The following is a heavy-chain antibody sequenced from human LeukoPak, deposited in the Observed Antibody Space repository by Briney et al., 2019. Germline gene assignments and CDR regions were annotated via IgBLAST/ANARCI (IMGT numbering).Heavy chain of an antibody. D-gene: IGHD3-22*01. J-gene: IGHJ4*02. CDR2: ISYDGRNK. V-gene: IGHV3-30*01. CDR3: ARDGSYYDSSGYYLFDY. CDR1: GFTFGSYA. Sequence: PGGSLRLSCAASGFTFGSYAMHWVRQAPGKGLEWVAVISYDGRNKFYADSVKGRFTISRDNSKNTLYLQMNSLRAEDTAVYYCARDGSYYDSSGYYLFDYWGQGALVTVSS.